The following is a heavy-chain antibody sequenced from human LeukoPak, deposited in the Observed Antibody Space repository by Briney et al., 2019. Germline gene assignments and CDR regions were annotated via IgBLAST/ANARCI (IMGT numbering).Heavy chain of an antibody. CDR2: IYYSGST. D-gene: IGHD3-10*01. CDR1: GGSISSNSYY. Sequence: PSETLSLTCTVSGGSISSNSYYWGWIRQPPGKGLEWIGSIYYSGSTYYNPSLKSRVSVSVDTSKNQFSLKLNSVTAADTAVYYCARDTPIRGGYGSGSPFDPWGQGTLVTVSS. V-gene: IGHV4-39*07. CDR3: ARDTPIRGGYGSGSPFDP. J-gene: IGHJ5*02.